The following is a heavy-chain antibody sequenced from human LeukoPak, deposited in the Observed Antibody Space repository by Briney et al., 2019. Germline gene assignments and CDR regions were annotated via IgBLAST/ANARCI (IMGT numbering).Heavy chain of an antibody. CDR2: IDTAGDT. D-gene: IGHD6-25*01. V-gene: IGHV3-13*01. CDR1: GFTFSTYD. J-gene: IGHJ3*02. Sequence: GGCLRLSCAASGFTFSTYDMHWVRQATGKGLEWVSAIDTAGDTYYPGSVKGRFTVSRENAKNSLYLQMNSLRAGDTAVYYCARVLTARSGGYDAFDMWGQGTMVTVSS. CDR3: ARVLTARSGGYDAFDM.